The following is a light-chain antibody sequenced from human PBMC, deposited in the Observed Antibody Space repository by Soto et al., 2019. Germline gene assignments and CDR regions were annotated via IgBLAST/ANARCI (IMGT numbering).Light chain of an antibody. V-gene: IGKV3-15*01. Sequence: EIVMTQSPATLSVSPGERATLSCRASQSVSRNLAWYQLKPGQAPRLLIYGASTRATAIPARFSGSGSETEFTLTISSLQSEDAAVYYCQQYDDWPPKYTFGQGTKLEIK. J-gene: IGKJ2*01. CDR3: QQYDDWPPKYT. CDR2: GAS. CDR1: QSVSRN.